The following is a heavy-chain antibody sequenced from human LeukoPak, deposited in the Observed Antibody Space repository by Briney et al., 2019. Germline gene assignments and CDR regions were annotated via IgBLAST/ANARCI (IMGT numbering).Heavy chain of an antibody. V-gene: IGHV1-18*01. CDR2: ISAYNGNT. D-gene: IGHD6-13*01. Sequence: ASVKVSCKASGYTFTSYGISWVRQAPGQGLEWMGWISAYNGNTNYAQKLQGRVTMTTDTSTSTAYMELRSLRSDDTAVYYCAREGGSRSTNYYYYYYMDVWGQGTTVTVSS. CDR3: AREGGSRSTNYYYYYYMDV. CDR1: GYTFTSYG. J-gene: IGHJ6*03.